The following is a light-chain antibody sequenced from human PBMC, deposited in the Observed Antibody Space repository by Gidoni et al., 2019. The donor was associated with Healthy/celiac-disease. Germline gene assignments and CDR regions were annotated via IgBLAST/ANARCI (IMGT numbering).Light chain of an antibody. V-gene: IGKV1-39*01. CDR3: QQSDSTSIT. CDR1: QSISSY. CDR2: AAS. J-gene: IGKJ5*01. Sequence: DIQMTQSPSSLSASVGDRVTITCRASQSISSYLNWYQQKPGKAPKLRIYAASSLQSGVPSRFSGSGSGTDFTLTISSLQPEDFATYYCQQSDSTSITFXXXTRLEIK.